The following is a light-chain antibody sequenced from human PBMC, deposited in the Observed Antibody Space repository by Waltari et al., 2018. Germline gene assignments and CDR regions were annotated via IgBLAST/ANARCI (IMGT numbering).Light chain of an antibody. CDR2: DAS. J-gene: IGKJ4*01. CDR3: QQCDNLPLT. V-gene: IGKV1-33*01. CDR1: QDISNY. Sequence: IQMTQSTASLSASVGGVGTITSQASQDISNYLNWYQQKPGKAPKLLIYDASNLETGVPSRFSGSGSGTDFTFTISSLQPEDIATYYCQQCDNLPLTFGGGTKVEIK.